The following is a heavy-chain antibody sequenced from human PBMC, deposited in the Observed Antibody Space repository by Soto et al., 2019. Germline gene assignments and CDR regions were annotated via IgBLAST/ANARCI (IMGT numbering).Heavy chain of an antibody. Sequence: QVQLVQSGAEVKKPGSSVKVSCKASGGIFSTYAISWLRQAPGQGLEWMGGIIPIFGTPNYAQRFQGRVTITADETTTTSYIELSRRKSEDTAVYYCSRDRDDYGSGNYYNRIDFWGQGTLVTVSS. CDR2: IIPIFGTP. J-gene: IGHJ4*02. CDR1: GGIFSTYA. CDR3: SRDRDDYGSGNYYNRIDF. D-gene: IGHD3-10*01. V-gene: IGHV1-69*01.